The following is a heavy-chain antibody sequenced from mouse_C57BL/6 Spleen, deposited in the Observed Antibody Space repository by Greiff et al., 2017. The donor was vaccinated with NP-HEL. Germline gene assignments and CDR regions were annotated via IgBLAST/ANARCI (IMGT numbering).Heavy chain of an antibody. CDR3: TRACYYYGSSSYYYAMDY. D-gene: IGHD1-1*01. CDR2: ISSGGDYI. CDR1: GFTFSSYA. V-gene: IGHV5-9-1*02. Sequence: EVKLVESGEGLVKPGGSLKLSCAASGFTFSSYAMSWVRQTPEKRLEWVAYISSGGDYIYYADTVKGRFTISRDNARNTLYLQMSSLKSEDTAMYYCTRACYYYGSSSYYYAMDYWGQGTSVTVSS. J-gene: IGHJ4*01.